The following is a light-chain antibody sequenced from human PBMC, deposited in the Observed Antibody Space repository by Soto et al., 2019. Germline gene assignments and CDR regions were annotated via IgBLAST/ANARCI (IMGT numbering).Light chain of an antibody. Sequence: DIPMTPSPSSLSASVGDRVTITCRASQSISSYLNWYQQKPGKAHKLLIYAASSLQSGVPSRFSGSGSGTDFTLTISSLQPEDFATYYCQQSYSTLWTVGQGTKLEIK. CDR3: QQSYSTLWT. V-gene: IGKV1-39*01. J-gene: IGKJ2*02. CDR1: QSISSY. CDR2: AAS.